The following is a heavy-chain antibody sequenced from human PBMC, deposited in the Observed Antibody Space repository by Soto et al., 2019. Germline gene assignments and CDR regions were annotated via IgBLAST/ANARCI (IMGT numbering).Heavy chain of an antibody. CDR3: ARDDSYYDSSGYSWNV. Sequence: SETRSVTWAGSGGSLSSSNWWCAVRQPPGKGLEWIGEIYHSGSTNYNPSLKSRVTISVDKSKNQFSLKLSSVTAADTAVYYCARDDSYYDSSGYSWNVWGQGTTVT. D-gene: IGHD3-22*01. CDR2: IYHSGST. J-gene: IGHJ6*02. V-gene: IGHV4-4*02. CDR1: GGSLSSSNW.